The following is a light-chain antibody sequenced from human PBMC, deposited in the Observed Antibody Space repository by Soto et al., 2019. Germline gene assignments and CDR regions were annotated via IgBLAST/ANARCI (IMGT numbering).Light chain of an antibody. CDR2: AAS. CDR1: QSVSSTY. CDR3: QHYRSSLWT. J-gene: IGKJ1*01. V-gene: IGKV3-20*01. Sequence: EIVLTQSPDTLSLSPGERATLSCRASQSVSSTYLAWYQQKPGQTTRLLIYAASTRATGIPDRFSGSGSGTDFTLTISRLEPEAFAVYYCQHYRSSLWTFGQGTKVEIK.